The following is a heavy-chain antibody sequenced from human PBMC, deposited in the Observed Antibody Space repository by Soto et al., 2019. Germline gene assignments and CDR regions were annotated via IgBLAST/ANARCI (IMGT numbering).Heavy chain of an antibody. Sequence: GGSLRLSCAASGFTFSNAWMSWVRQAPGKGLEWVGRIKSKTDGGTTDYAAPVKGRFTISRDDSKNTLYLQMNSLKTEDTAVYYCTTSYCSSTSCYMNYYYYCYMDGWGKGTTVTVCS. CDR2: IKSKTDGGTT. D-gene: IGHD2-2*02. V-gene: IGHV3-15*01. CDR1: GFTFSNAW. J-gene: IGHJ6*03. CDR3: TTSYCSSTSCYMNYYYYCYMDG.